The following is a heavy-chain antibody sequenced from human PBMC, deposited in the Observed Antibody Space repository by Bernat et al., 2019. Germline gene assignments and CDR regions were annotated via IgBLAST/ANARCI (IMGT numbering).Heavy chain of an antibody. CDR3: ARWWLRPKFSFYWYFDL. Sequence: EVQLVESGGDLVQPGGSLRLSCAASGFTLSAYEMTWVRQAPGKGLEWISYIRNSGATTYYADSVKGRFTISTDNAKNSLYLQMDSLRAEDTAVYYCARWWLRPKFSFYWYFDLWGRGTLVTVSS. V-gene: IGHV3-48*03. J-gene: IGHJ2*01. CDR2: IRNSGATT. CDR1: GFTLSAYE. D-gene: IGHD5-12*01.